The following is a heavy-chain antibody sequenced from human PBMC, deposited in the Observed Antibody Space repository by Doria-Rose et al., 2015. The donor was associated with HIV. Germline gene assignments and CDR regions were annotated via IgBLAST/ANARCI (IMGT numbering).Heavy chain of an antibody. CDR1: GVSLSSPGMG. J-gene: IGHJ4*02. CDR2: IFSDDAR. Sequence: SGPVLVKPTETLTLTCTVSGVSLSSPGMGVSWIRQPPGKALEWLAIIFSDDARSYNTSLKSRLTISRGTSKSQVVLTMTDMDPVDTATYYCARIKSSRWYHKYYFDFWGQGTLVIVSA. V-gene: IGHV2-26*01. CDR3: ARIKSSRWYHKYYFDF. D-gene: IGHD6-13*01.